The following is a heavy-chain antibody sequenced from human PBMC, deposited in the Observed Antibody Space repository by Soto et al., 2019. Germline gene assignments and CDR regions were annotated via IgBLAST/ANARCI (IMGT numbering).Heavy chain of an antibody. CDR3: ARGITIFGVVTNYYYYMDV. D-gene: IGHD3-3*01. CDR2: INHSGST. V-gene: IGHV4-34*01. Sequence: ETXXLTXAVYGGSXXXXXXXXIRQPPGKGLEWIGEINHSGSTNYNPSLKSRVTISVDTSKNQFSLKLSSVTAADTAVYYCARGITIFGVVTNYYYYMDVWGKGTTVTVSS. J-gene: IGHJ6*03. CDR1: GGSXXXXX.